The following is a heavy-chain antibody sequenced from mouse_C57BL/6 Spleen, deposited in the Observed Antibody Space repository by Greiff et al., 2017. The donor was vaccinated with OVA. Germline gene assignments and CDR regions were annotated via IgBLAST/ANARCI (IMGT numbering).Heavy chain of an antibody. Sequence: EVKLVESGGGLVKPGGSLKLSCAASGFTFSSYTMSWVLQTPEKRLEWVATISGGGGNTYYPDSVKGRFTISRDNAKNTLYLQMSSLRSEDTALYYCASTVVAFDYWGQGTTLTVSS. CDR1: GFTFSSYT. J-gene: IGHJ2*01. CDR2: ISGGGGNT. D-gene: IGHD1-1*01. CDR3: ASTVVAFDY. V-gene: IGHV5-9*01.